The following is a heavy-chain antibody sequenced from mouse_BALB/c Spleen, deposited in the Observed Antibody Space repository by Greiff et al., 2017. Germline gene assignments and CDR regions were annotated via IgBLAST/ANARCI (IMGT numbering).Heavy chain of an antibody. D-gene: IGHD4-1*01. CDR1: GFTFSSYG. Sequence: EVQRVESGGDLVKPGGSLKLSCAASGFTFSSYGMSWVRQTPDKRLEWVATISSGGSYTYYPDSVKGRFTISRDNAKNTLYLQMSSLKSEDTAMYYCARQLTGTDYYAMDYWGQGTSVTVSS. V-gene: IGHV5-6*01. CDR2: ISSGGSYT. J-gene: IGHJ4*01. CDR3: ARQLTGTDYYAMDY.